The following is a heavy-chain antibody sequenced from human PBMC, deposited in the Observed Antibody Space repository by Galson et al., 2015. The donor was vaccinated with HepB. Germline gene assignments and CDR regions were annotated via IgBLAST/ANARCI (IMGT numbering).Heavy chain of an antibody. V-gene: IGHV3-33*06. CDR1: GFSFRTYG. Sequence: SLRLSCAASGFSFRTYGMHWVRQAPGKGLEWVAFIWYDGTNKYYADSVKGRFTISRDNSKNTLYLQMNSLRAEDTAVYYCAKEVVPAATIPYYYGMDVWGQGTTVTVSS. J-gene: IGHJ6*02. D-gene: IGHD2-2*01. CDR3: AKEVVPAATIPYYYGMDV. CDR2: IWYDGTNK.